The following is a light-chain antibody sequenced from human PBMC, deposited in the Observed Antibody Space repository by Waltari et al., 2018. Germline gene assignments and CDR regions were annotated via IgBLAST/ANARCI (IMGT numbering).Light chain of an antibody. CDR3: SSYTSSHTYV. V-gene: IGLV2-14*03. CDR1: SSDVGAYTY. J-gene: IGLJ1*01. Sequence: QSALTQPASVSGSPGQSITISCTGTSSDVGAYTYVSWYQQYPGTAPTVMIFPVSNRPAWVSDRFSGSKSANTASLTISGLQAADEADYYCSSYTSSHTYVFGTGTKVTVL. CDR2: PVS.